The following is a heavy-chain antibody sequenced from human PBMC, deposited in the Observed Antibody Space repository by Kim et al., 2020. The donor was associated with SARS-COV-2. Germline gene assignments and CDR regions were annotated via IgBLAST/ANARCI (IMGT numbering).Heavy chain of an antibody. J-gene: IGHJ4*02. CDR2: INHSGST. CDR3: ARGGITVVVPAANFDY. V-gene: IGHV4-34*01. D-gene: IGHD2-2*01. CDR1: GGSFSGYY. Sequence: SETLSLTCAVYGGSFSGYYWSWIRQPPGKGLEWIGEINHSGSTNYNPSLKSRVTISVDTSKNQFSLKLSSVTAADTAVYYCARGGITVVVPAANFDYWGQGTLVTVSS.